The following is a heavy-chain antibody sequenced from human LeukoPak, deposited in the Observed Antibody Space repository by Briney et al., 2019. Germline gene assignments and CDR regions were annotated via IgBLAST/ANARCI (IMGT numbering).Heavy chain of an antibody. D-gene: IGHD3-10*01. CDR2: ISSSGSTI. CDR3: ARDITMVQGALH. Sequence: GSLRLSCAASGFTFSDYHMSWIRQAPGKGLEWVSYISSSGSTIYYADSVKGRFTISRDNAKNSLYLQMNSLRAEDTAVYYCARDITMVQGALHWGQGTLVTVSS. V-gene: IGHV3-11*01. J-gene: IGHJ4*02. CDR1: GFTFSDYH.